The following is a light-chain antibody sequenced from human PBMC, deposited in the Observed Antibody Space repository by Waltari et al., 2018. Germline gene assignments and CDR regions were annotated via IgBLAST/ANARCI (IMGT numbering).Light chain of an antibody. CDR3: AAWDDSLTAWV. V-gene: IGLV1-44*01. J-gene: IGLJ3*02. CDR2: TNN. Sequence: QSVLTQPPSASGTPGQRVTISCSGSSSNIGSNIVNWYQQLPGTAPKRLIYTNNRRPAGVPDRFSGAKSGTSASLAISGRQSEDEADYHCAAWDDSLTAWVFGGGTKLTVL. CDR1: SSNIGSNI.